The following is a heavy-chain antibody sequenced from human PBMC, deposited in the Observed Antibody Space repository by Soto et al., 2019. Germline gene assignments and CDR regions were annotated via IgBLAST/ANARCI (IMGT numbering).Heavy chain of an antibody. D-gene: IGHD3-22*01. J-gene: IGHJ3*02. V-gene: IGHV1-18*01. CDR1: GYAFTSYG. Sequence: ASVEVSCKASGYAFTSYGISWVRQATGQGLEWMGWFSAYNCNTNYAQKLQGRVTMTTDTSTSTAYMELRSLRSDDTAVYYCARAPKPSSSMIVVVITTEGAFDIWGQGTMVTVSS. CDR2: FSAYNCNT. CDR3: ARAPKPSSSMIVVVITTEGAFDI.